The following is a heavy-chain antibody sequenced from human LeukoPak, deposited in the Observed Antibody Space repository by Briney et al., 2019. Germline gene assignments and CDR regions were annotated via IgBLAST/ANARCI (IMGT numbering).Heavy chain of an antibody. J-gene: IGHJ6*03. Sequence: GGSLRLSCAASGFTFSSYWMSWVRQAPGKGLEWVANIKQDGSEKYYVDSMKGRFTISRDNAKNSLYLQMNSLRAEDTAVYYCARGGFSGYCSSTSCYDYYYMDVWGKGTTVTVSS. V-gene: IGHV3-7*01. CDR1: GFTFSSYW. D-gene: IGHD2-2*01. CDR2: IKQDGSEK. CDR3: ARGGFSGYCSSTSCYDYYYMDV.